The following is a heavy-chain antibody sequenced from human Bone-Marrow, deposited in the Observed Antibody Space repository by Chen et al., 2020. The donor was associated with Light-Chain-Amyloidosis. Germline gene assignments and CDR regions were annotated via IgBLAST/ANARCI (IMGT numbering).Heavy chain of an antibody. V-gene: IGHV1-18*01. D-gene: IGHD6-13*01. CDR1: GYTFTSYG. J-gene: IGHJ4*02. Sequence: QVQLVQSGAEVKKPGASVKVSCKASGYTFTSYGISCVRQAPGQGLEWMGWISTYNGNTNYAQNLQGRVTMTTDTSTSTAYMELRSLRYDDTAVYYCARDPGYSSSWSPGSFWGQGTLVTVSS. CDR3: ARDPGYSSSWSPGSF. CDR2: ISTYNGNT.